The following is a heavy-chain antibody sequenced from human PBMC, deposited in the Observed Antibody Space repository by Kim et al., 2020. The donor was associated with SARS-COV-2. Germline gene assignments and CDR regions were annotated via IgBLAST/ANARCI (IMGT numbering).Heavy chain of an antibody. CDR2: LNTNTGNP. CDR3: ARETVRRFLEPNYGMGV. J-gene: IGHJ6*02. Sequence: ASVKVSCEASGYTFTNYAVNWVRQAPGQGLEWLGWLNTNTGNPTYAQGFTGRFVFSLDTSVSTAYLQITSLKAEDTAVYYCARETVRRFLEPNYGMGVWG. CDR1: GYTFTNYA. V-gene: IGHV7-4-1*02. D-gene: IGHD3-3*01.